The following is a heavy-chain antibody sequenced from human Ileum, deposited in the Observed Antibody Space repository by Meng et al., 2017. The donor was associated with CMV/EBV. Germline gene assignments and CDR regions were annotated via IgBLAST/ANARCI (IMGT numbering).Heavy chain of an antibody. V-gene: IGHV4-39*07. J-gene: IGHJ4*02. CDR3: ARVGLVRGILAQYDY. D-gene: IGHD3-10*01. CDR2: IYYTGDT. Sequence: GSVCTVSSYWGWVRRPPGKGLYWLVNIYYTGDTYYTPSLRSRVTTSIHTSKNQFSLSLRSLTAADTAVYYCARVGLVRGILAQYDYWGQGTLVTVSS. CDR1: GSVCTVSSY.